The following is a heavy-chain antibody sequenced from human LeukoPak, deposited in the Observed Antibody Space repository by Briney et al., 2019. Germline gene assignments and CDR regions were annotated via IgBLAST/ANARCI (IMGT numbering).Heavy chain of an antibody. CDR3: ARVITIFGVVIYYGMDV. Sequence: GGSLRLSCAASGFTFSDYYMSWIRQAPGKGLEWVSYISSSSYTNYADSVKGRFTISRDNAKNSLYLQMNSLRAEDTAVYYCARVITIFGVVIYYGMDVWGQGTTVTVSS. CDR2: ISSSSYT. CDR1: GFTFSDYY. D-gene: IGHD3-3*01. V-gene: IGHV3-11*06. J-gene: IGHJ6*02.